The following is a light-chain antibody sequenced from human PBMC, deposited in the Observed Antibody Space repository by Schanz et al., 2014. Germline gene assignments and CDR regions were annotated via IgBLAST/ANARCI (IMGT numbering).Light chain of an antibody. V-gene: IGLV2-14*01. Sequence: QSALTQPASVSGSLGQSINISCTGTSSDVGGYKYVSWYQQHPGKAPKLMIYDVSNRPSGVSNRFSGSKSGNTASLTISGLQAEDEADYYCSSYTSSSSPWVFGGGTKLTV. J-gene: IGLJ3*02. CDR1: SSDVGGYKY. CDR2: DVS. CDR3: SSYTSSSSPWV.